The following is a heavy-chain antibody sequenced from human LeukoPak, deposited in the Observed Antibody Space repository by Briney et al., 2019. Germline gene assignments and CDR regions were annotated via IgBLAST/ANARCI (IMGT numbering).Heavy chain of an antibody. Sequence: GGSLRLSCVASAFNFSKNDMHWVRQTPESGLEWVSAIGIAGDTYYADPVKGRFTISRENGKNSVYLQMNSLRAEDTAVYYCASLEGRDGYYFDYWGQGTLVTVSS. V-gene: IGHV3-13*01. CDR3: ASLEGRDGYYFDY. CDR1: AFNFSKND. D-gene: IGHD5-24*01. J-gene: IGHJ4*02. CDR2: IGIAGDT.